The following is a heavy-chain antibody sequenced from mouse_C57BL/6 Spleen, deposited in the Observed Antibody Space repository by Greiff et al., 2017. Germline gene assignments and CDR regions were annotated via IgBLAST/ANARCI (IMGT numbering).Heavy chain of an antibody. J-gene: IGHJ4*01. V-gene: IGHV2-4*01. CDR1: GFSLTSYG. CDR3: AKGRDYAMDY. CDR2: IWSGGST. Sequence: VKLMESGPGLVQPSQCLSISCTASGFSLTSYGVHWVRQPPGKGLDWLGVIWSGGSTDYNSAFISRLSISKANAKSQVFFKMNSLQADDTAIYYCAKGRDYAMDYWGQGTSVTVSS.